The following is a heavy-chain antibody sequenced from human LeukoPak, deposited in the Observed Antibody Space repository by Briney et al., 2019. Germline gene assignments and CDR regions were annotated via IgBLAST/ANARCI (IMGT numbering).Heavy chain of an antibody. V-gene: IGHV4-59*01. D-gene: IGHD1-1*01. CDR1: GDSISSYY. CDR3: ARGRVSSSTWYSTYYYYFYMDV. J-gene: IGHJ6*03. Sequence: SETLSLTCTVSGDSISSYYWSWIRQPPGKGLEWIGYIYYSGSTKYNPSLKSRVTISVDTSKNQFSLKLSSVTAADTAVYFCARGRVSSSTWYSTYYYYFYMDVWGKGTTVTVSS. CDR2: IYYSGST.